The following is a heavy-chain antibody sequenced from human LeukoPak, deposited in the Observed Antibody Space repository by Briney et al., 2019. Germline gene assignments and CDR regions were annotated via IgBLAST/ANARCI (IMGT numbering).Heavy chain of an antibody. CDR1: GVTISSYY. J-gene: IGHJ6*03. CDR2: IYTSGST. CDR3: AREFGSGWYANYYMYV. Sequence: SETLSLTCTASGVTISSYYLSWIRQPAGKGLEWIGRIYTSGSTNYNPSLKSRVTISVDKSKNQFSLKLSSVTAADTAVYYCAREFGSGWYANYYMYVWGKGTTGNVSS. V-gene: IGHV4-4*07. D-gene: IGHD6-19*01.